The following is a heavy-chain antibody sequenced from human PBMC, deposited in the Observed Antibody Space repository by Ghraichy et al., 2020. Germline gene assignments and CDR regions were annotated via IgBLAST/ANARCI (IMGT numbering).Heavy chain of an antibody. V-gene: IGHV3-30*02. D-gene: IGHD3-10*01. CDR1: GFTFSSYG. Sequence: GGSLRLSCAASGFTFSSYGMHWVRQAPGKGLEWVAFIRYDGSNKYYADSVKGRFTISRDNSKNTLYLQMNSLRAEDTAVYYCAKEMVRGVTIMLYGMDVWGHGTTVTVSS. CDR3: AKEMVRGVTIMLYGMDV. J-gene: IGHJ6*02. CDR2: IRYDGSNK.